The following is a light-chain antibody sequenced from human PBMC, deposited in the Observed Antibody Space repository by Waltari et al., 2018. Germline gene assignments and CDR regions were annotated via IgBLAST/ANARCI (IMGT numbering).Light chain of an antibody. Sequence: DIQMTQSPSTLSASVGDRVTITCRASQRLSNWLAWYQQKPEKAPKVLIYKASTLKSGVPSRFSGSGSGTEFTLTISSLQPDDFATYYCQQYRNLWTFGQGTKVEIK. CDR1: QRLSNW. J-gene: IGKJ1*01. CDR3: QQYRNLWT. V-gene: IGKV1-5*03. CDR2: KAS.